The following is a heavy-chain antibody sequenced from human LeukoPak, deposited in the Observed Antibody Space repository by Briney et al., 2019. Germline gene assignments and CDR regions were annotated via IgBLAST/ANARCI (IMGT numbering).Heavy chain of an antibody. Sequence: SETLSLTCSVSDDSITMYYWTWIRQPPGKGLEWIGYVDHTGSTNFNPSLNGRVSISRDTSKNLFSLRLRSVTAADTAVYYCARGTRSGAFDIWGQGTMVTVSS. CDR1: DDSITMYY. V-gene: IGHV4-59*01. CDR2: VDHTGST. D-gene: IGHD1-14*01. CDR3: ARGTRSGAFDI. J-gene: IGHJ3*02.